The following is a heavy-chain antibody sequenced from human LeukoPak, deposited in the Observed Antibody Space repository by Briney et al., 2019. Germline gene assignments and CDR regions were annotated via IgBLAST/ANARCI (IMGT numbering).Heavy chain of an antibody. D-gene: IGHD3-9*01. J-gene: IGHJ4*02. CDR3: ARLLYTRDWFIDF. V-gene: IGHV3-7*01. CDR1: GFASSSYW. Sequence: PGGSLRLSCAASGFASSSYWMGWVRHAPGKGLEWVAKIKQDGGQKYYVESVEGRFTVSRDNAKTSLYLQIIGLRADDTGVYFCARLLYTRDWFIDFWGQGTLVTVSS. CDR2: IKQDGGQK.